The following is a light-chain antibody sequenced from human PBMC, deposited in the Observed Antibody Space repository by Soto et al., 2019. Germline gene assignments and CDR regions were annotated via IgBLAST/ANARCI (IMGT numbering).Light chain of an antibody. CDR1: QSISRW. Sequence: DIQMTQPPSTLSASVGDRVTITCRASQSISRWLAWYQQKPGKAPRLLICDASSLEGGVPSRFSGSASGTEFTLTISSLQPDDFATYYCQQYNTFSGYSFGQGTKLEIK. CDR2: DAS. CDR3: QQYNTFSGYS. J-gene: IGKJ2*03. V-gene: IGKV1-5*01.